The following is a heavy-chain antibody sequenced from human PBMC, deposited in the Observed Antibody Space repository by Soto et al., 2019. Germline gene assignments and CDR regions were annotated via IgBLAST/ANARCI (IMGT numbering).Heavy chain of an antibody. Sequence: QVQLQESGPGFVKPSETLSLTCTVSGGSISNHYWSWIRQPPGKGLEWIGYIYYNGNTNYNPSLKSRVTMSVDTSKNQISLKLSSVTAADTAVYYCTRANWYSEYWGQGTLVTVSS. CDR3: TRANWYSEY. CDR2: IYYNGNT. D-gene: IGHD7-27*01. J-gene: IGHJ4*02. CDR1: GGSISNHY. V-gene: IGHV4-59*11.